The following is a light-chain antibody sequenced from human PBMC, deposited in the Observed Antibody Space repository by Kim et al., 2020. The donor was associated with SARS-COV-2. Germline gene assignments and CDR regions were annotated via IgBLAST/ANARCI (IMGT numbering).Light chain of an antibody. V-gene: IGKV1-9*01. CDR3: QQLNDYPYT. CDR2: AAS. Sequence: SASVGDRVTITCRASQGIRSHLAWYQQKPGKAPKLLIYAASTWQGGVPSRFSGSGSGTEFTLTISSLQPEDFATYSCQQLNDYPYTFGQGTKLEI. J-gene: IGKJ2*01. CDR1: QGIRSH.